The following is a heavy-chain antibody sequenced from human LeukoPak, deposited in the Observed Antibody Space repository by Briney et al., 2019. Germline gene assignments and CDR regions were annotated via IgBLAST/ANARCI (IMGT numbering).Heavy chain of an antibody. CDR2: ISYDGSNK. D-gene: IGHD3-22*01. CDR3: ARPGSGYSIDY. Sequence: GRSLRLSCAASGFTFSSYAMHWVRQAPGKGLEWVAVISYDGSNKYYADSVKGRFPISRDNSKNTLYLQMNSLRAEDTAVYYCARPGSGYSIDYWGQGTLVTVSS. CDR1: GFTFSSYA. V-gene: IGHV3-30-3*01. J-gene: IGHJ4*02.